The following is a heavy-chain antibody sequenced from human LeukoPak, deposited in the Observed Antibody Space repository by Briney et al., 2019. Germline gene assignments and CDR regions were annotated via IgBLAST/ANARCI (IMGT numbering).Heavy chain of an antibody. D-gene: IGHD3-3*01. Sequence: SETLSLTCAVYGGSFSGYSWSWIRQPPGKGLEWIGEINHSGNTNYNPSLKSRVTISVDTSKNQFSLKLSSVTAADTAVYYCASLSGITIFGVVTPXXXDPWGQGTLVTVSS. CDR1: GGSFSGYS. CDR2: INHSGNT. CDR3: ASLSGITIFGVVTPXXXDP. V-gene: IGHV4-34*01. J-gene: IGHJ5*02.